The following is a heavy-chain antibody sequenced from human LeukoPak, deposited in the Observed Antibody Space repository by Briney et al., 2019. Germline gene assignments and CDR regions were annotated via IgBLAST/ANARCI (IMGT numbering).Heavy chain of an antibody. Sequence: GGSVTLSCTASGFTHSSNYMRWLRHAPGKGLEWVSVIYSGGSTYYADSVKGRFTLPRDNSKNTVYFQKNTLRAEDTAVYYCAREGYCGSTSCYTLGDAFDIWGQGTMVTVSS. CDR2: IYSGGST. D-gene: IGHD2-2*02. CDR1: GFTHSSNY. CDR3: AREGYCGSTSCYTLGDAFDI. V-gene: IGHV3-53*01. J-gene: IGHJ3*02.